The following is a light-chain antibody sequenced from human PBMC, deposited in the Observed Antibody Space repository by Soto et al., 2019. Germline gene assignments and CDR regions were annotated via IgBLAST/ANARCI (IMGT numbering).Light chain of an antibody. CDR1: QSINNN. CDR3: QQSYSTPST. CDR2: TAS. J-gene: IGKJ5*01. V-gene: IGKV1-39*01. Sequence: DIQMTQSPSSLSASVGDRVTITCRASQSINNNLNWYQQKPGKAPNLLIYTASSLQSGAPTRFSGSGSGTDFSLTISSLQPEDFATYYCQQSYSTPSTFGRGTRLEIK.